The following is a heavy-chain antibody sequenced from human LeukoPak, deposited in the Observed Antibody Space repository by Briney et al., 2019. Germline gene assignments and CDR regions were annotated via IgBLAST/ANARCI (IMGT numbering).Heavy chain of an antibody. V-gene: IGHV3-20*01. CDR1: GCTFDDYG. Sequence: PGGSLRLSCAASGCTFDDYGMSWVRQAPGKGLEWVSGINWNGGSTGYADSVKGRFTISRDNAKHSLYLQMNSLRAEDTALYHCARDFGYDSSGYYYPGSDYWGQGTLVTVSS. CDR3: ARDFGYDSSGYYYPGSDY. J-gene: IGHJ4*02. CDR2: INWNGGST. D-gene: IGHD3-22*01.